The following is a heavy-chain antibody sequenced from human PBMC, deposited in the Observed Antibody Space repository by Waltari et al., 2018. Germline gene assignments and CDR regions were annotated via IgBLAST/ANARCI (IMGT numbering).Heavy chain of an antibody. CDR3: ATTWAYDSSGYRIFDY. V-gene: IGHV1-69*13. D-gene: IGHD3-22*01. J-gene: IGHJ4*02. CDR1: GGTFSSYA. CDR2: IIPIFGTA. Sequence: QVQLVQSGAEVKKPGSSVKVSCKASGGTFSSYAISWVRQAPGQGVEWMGGIIPIFGTANYARKVQGRVTITADESTSTAYMELSSLRSEDTAVYYCATTWAYDSSGYRIFDYWGQGTLVTVSS.